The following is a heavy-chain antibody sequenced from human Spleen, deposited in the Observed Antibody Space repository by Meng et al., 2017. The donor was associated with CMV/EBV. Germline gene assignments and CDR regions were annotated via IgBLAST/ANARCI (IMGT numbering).Heavy chain of an antibody. V-gene: IGHV4-34*01. CDR2: INNSGST. CDR1: FSGYY. CDR3: ASRSIVVVPAAPGGKTFDP. Sequence: FSGYYWSRTRQPPGEGVGRIGEINNSGSTNYNPSLKSRVTMAVDTSKSKFSLKLSSVTAADTAVYYCASRSIVVVPAAPGGKTFDPWGQGTLVTVSS. J-gene: IGHJ5*02. D-gene: IGHD2-2*01.